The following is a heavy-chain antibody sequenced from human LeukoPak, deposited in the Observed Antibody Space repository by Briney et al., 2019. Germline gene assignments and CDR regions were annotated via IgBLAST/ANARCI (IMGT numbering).Heavy chain of an antibody. V-gene: IGHV4-31*03. CDR1: GGPINSGGYY. CDR3: ARWSSLAAAKAFDY. D-gene: IGHD6-13*01. CDR2: IYYSGST. J-gene: IGHJ4*02. Sequence: PSQTPSLTCTVSGGPINSGGYYWSWIRQHPGKGLEWIGYIYYSGSTSYNPSLKSRVTISVDTSKRQFSLKLNSVTAADTAVYYCARWSSLAAAKAFDYWGQGTLVTVSS.